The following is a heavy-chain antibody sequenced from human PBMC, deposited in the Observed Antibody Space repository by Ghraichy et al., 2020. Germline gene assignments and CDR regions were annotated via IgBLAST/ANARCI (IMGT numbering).Heavy chain of an antibody. V-gene: IGHV3-11*01. CDR1: KLTFSNYY. CDR2: INSGSSTI. J-gene: IGHJ4*02. Sequence: GGSLRLSCAASKLTFSNYYMSWVRQAPGKGLEWISYINSGSSTIYYADSVKGRFTISRDNAKNSLYLQMDSLRVEDTAMYYCARVAVAGYYFDYWGQGTLVTVSS. CDR3: ARVAVAGYYFDY. D-gene: IGHD6-19*01.